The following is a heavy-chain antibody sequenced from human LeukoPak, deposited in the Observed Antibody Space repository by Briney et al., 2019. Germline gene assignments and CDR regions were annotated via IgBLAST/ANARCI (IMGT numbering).Heavy chain of an antibody. V-gene: IGHV3-21*01. CDR3: ARNVGGDYTTVDY. Sequence: PGGSLRLSCAASGFIFTDYSMNWVRQAPGKGLEWVSSISSSSCYIYYADSVKGRFTISRDNAKNSLYLQMNSLRAEDTAVYYCARNVGGDYTTVDYWGQGTLVTVSS. J-gene: IGHJ4*02. CDR1: GFIFTDYS. CDR2: ISSSSCYI. D-gene: IGHD2-21*02.